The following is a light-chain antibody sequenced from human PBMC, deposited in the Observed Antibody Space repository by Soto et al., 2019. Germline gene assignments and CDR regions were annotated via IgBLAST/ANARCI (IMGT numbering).Light chain of an antibody. V-gene: IGKV1-9*01. CDR3: LQLDSYPRT. CDR1: QDISDY. J-gene: IGKJ1*01. Sequence: DIQITQSPSSLSAVVGDRVTITCRASQDISDYLAWYQQKPGKAPNLLIYEASTLQSGVPSRFSGSGSGTEFTLSVSSLQPEDFATYYCLQLDSYPRTFGQGTKVDI. CDR2: EAS.